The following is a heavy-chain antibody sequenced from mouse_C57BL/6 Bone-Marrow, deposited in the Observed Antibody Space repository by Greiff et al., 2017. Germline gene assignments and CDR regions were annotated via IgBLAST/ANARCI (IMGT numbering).Heavy chain of an antibody. D-gene: IGHD1-1*01. CDR2: IDPSDSYT. Sequence: VQLQQPGAELVMPGASVKLSCKASGYTFTSYWMHWVKQRPGQGLEWIGEIDPSDSYTNYTQKFKGKSTLTVDKSSSTAYMQLSSLTSEDSAVDYCARRGYYGVAYWGQGTLVTVSA. CDR1: GYTFTSYW. CDR3: ARRGYYGVAY. J-gene: IGHJ3*01. V-gene: IGHV1-69*01.